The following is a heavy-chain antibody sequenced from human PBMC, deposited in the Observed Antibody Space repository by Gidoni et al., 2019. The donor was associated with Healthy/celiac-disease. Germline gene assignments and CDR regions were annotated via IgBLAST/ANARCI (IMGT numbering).Heavy chain of an antibody. CDR3: ARDSGRVVLEWLLYPDYYYYYMDV. V-gene: IGHV3-11*01. CDR1: GFTFSDYY. CDR2: ISSSGSTI. Sequence: ESGGGLVKPGGSLRLSCAASGFTFSDYYMSWIRQAPGKGLEWVSYISSSGSTIYYADSVKGRFTISRDNAKNSLYLQMNSLRAEDTAVYYCARDSGRVVLEWLLYPDYYYYYMDVWGKGTTVTVSS. J-gene: IGHJ6*03. D-gene: IGHD3-3*01.